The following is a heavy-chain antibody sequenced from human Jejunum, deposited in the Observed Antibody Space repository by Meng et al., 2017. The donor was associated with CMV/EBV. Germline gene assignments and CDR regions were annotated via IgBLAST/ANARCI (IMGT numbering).Heavy chain of an antibody. CDR3: KTYSSGGGLGS. CDR2: IYHGGST. CDR1: GDSISSDYF. Sequence: QVQLQESGPGLAKPSQTLSLTCTVSGDSISSDYFWSWIRQPPGKGLEWIGYIYHGGSTDYNPSLRSRVTISVDTSKNQFSLKLSSVTAADTAVYYCKTYSSGGGLGSWGQGTLVTVSS. J-gene: IGHJ5*02. D-gene: IGHD2-15*01. V-gene: IGHV4-30-4*01.